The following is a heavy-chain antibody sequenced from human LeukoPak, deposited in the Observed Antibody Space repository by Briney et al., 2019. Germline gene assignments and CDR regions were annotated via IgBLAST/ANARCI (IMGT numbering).Heavy chain of an antibody. D-gene: IGHD5-24*01. CDR1: GFTFSSYG. CDR2: IWYDGSNK. CDR3: ARDSLQGGYYYMDV. Sequence: GGSLRLSCAASGFTFSSYGMHWVRQAPGKGLEWVAVIWYDGSNKYYADSVKGRFTISRDNSKNTLYLQMNSLRAEDTAVYYCARDSLQGGYYYMDVWGKGTTVTVSS. V-gene: IGHV3-33*01. J-gene: IGHJ6*03.